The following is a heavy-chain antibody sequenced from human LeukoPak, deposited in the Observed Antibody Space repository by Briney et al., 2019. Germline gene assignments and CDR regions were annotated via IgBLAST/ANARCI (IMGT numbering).Heavy chain of an antibody. CDR1: GFTVSSNY. V-gene: IGHV3-53*01. J-gene: IGHJ4*02. CDR2: IYSGGST. D-gene: IGHD6-13*01. Sequence: PGGSLRLSCAASGFTVSSNYMGWVRQAPGKGLEWVSVIYSGGSTYYADSVKGRFTISRDNSKNTLYLQMNSLRAEDTAVYYCARVYSSSWYSFVDYWGQGTLVTVSS. CDR3: ARVYSSSWYSFVDY.